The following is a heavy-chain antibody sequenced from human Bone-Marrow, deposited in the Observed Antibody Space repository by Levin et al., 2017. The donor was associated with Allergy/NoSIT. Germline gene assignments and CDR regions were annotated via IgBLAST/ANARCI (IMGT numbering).Heavy chain of an antibody. J-gene: IGHJ6*01. CDR3: NRTCGGLATTSCDYYGMDV. Sequence: PGGSLRLSCTPSGFTFGDYAIIWSRQAPGKGLEWVSFIRGKAFGGTREYAASVKARFTISRDESKSAAYLQMNSLKTRETAVYFCNRTCGGLATTSCDYYGMDVSGQGTTVTVSS. D-gene: IGHD5-12*01. CDR1: GFTFGDYA. CDR2: IRGKAFGGTR. V-gene: IGHV3-49*03.